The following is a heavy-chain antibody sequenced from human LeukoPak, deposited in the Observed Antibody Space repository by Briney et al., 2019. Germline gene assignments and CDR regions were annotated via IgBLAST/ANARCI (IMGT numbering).Heavy chain of an antibody. D-gene: IGHD3-16*02. CDR2: INPNSGGT. V-gene: IGHV1-2*02. Sequence: ASVKVSCKASGHTFTGYYMHWVRQAPGQGLEWMGWINPNSGGTNYAQKFQGRVTMTRDTSISTAYMELSRLRSDDTAVYYCAGGLGELSPTDYWGQGTLVTVSS. CDR3: AGGLGELSPTDY. J-gene: IGHJ4*02. CDR1: GHTFTGYY.